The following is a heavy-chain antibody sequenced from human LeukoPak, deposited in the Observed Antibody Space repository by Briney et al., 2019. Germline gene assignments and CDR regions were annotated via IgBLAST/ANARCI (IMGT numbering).Heavy chain of an antibody. V-gene: IGHV4-39*02. Sequence: SETLSLTCTVSGDPISSSHYYWGWIRQSPGKGLEWIGSIYSGGETHYNPSLNSRVTIFLDTSKNRFSLNLISVTATDTAVYYCVRDYSNFVQGDWGQGTLVTVSS. CDR1: GDPISSSHYY. CDR2: IYSGGET. J-gene: IGHJ4*02. CDR3: VRDYSNFVQGD. D-gene: IGHD4-11*01.